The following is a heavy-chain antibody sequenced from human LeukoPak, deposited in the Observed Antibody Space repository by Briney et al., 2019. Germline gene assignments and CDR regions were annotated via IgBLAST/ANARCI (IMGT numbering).Heavy chain of an antibody. V-gene: IGHV4-59*01. CDR2: IYYSGST. J-gene: IGHJ4*02. Sequence: SETLSLTCTVSGGSISPYYWSWIRQPPGKGLEWIGYIYYSGSTNYNPSLKSRVTISVDTSKNQFSLKLNSVTAADTAVYYCARWANWNHDYWGPGTLVTVSS. D-gene: IGHD1-1*01. CDR3: ARWANWNHDY. CDR1: GGSISPYY.